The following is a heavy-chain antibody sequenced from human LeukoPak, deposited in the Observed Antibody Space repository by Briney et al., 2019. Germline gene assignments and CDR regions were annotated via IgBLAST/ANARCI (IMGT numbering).Heavy chain of an antibody. CDR2: IKQDGSEK. J-gene: IGHJ4*02. D-gene: IGHD3-22*01. CDR3: ARKSGYYYDSSGLY. V-gene: IGHV3-7*01. CDR1: GFTFSSYW. Sequence: GGSLRLSCAASGFTFSSYWMSWVRQAPGKGLEWVANIKQDGSEKYYVDSVKGRFTISRDNAKNSLYLQMNSLRAEDTAVYYCARKSGYYYDSSGLYWGQGTLVTVSS.